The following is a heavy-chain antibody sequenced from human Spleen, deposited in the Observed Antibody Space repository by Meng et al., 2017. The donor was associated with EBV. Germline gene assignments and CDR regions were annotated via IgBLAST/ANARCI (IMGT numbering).Heavy chain of an antibody. CDR3: SRDLVGSADD. Sequence: VQLVESXXGXVQPGXXWXLACAASGFTFSSYWMHWVRQAPGKGLVWVSRINEDGRITTYADSVKGRFTISRDNTKNTLYLQMNSLRAEDSAVYFCSRDLVGSADDWGQGTMVTVSS. V-gene: IGHV3-74*01. CDR1: GFTFSSYW. J-gene: IGHJ4*02. CDR2: INEDGRIT. D-gene: IGHD6-25*01.